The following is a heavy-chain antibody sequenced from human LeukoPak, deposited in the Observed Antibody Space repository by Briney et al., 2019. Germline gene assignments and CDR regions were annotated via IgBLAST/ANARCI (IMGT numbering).Heavy chain of an antibody. J-gene: IGHJ3*02. Sequence: ASVKVSCKASGYTFTGYYMHWVRQAPGQGLEWMGWINPNSGGTNYAQKFQGRVTMTRDTSISTAYMELSRLRSDDTAVYYCARSVPVLPIFLLDAFDIWGQGTMVTVSS. V-gene: IGHV1-2*02. CDR3: ARSVPVLPIFLLDAFDI. CDR2: INPNSGGT. CDR1: GYTFTGYY. D-gene: IGHD2-21*01.